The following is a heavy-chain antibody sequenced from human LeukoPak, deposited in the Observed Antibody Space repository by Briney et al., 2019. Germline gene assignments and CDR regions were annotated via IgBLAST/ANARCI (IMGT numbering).Heavy chain of an antibody. Sequence: SVKVSCKASGYTFTNYAMNWVRQAPGQGLEWMGWINTNTGNPTYAQGFTGRFVFSLDTSVSTAYLQISSLKAADTALYYCARVKRAVTSTGEAFDIWGLGTMVTVSS. J-gene: IGHJ3*02. CDR2: INTNTGNP. CDR3: ARVKRAVTSTGEAFDI. D-gene: IGHD6-19*01. CDR1: GYTFTNYA. V-gene: IGHV7-4-1*02.